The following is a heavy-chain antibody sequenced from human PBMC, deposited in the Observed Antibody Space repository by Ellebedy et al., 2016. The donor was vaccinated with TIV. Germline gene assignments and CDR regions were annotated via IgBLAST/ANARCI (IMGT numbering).Heavy chain of an antibody. D-gene: IGHD3-22*01. Sequence: MPSETLSLTCTVSGGSISSYYWSWIRQPPGKGLEWIGYIYYSGSTNYNPPLKSRVTISVDTSKNQFSLKLSSVTAADTAVYHCARTYDPPWYYFDYWGQGTLVTVSS. CDR1: GGSISSYY. J-gene: IGHJ4*02. CDR2: IYYSGST. V-gene: IGHV4-59*08. CDR3: ARTYDPPWYYFDY.